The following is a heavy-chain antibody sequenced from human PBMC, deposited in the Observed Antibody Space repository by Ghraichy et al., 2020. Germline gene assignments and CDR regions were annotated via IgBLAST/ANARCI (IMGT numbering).Heavy chain of an antibody. CDR2: ISSGSSYI. V-gene: IGHV3-21*01. Sequence: GGSLRLSCAASGFTFSSYSMNWVRQAPGKGLEWVSSISSGSSYIYYADSVKGRFTISRDNAKNSLYLQMNSLRAEDTAVYYCARDARSDLSTGIAAAGTGIDYWGQGTLVTVAS. CDR1: GFTFSSYS. J-gene: IGHJ4*02. D-gene: IGHD6-13*01. CDR3: ARDARSDLSTGIAAAGTGIDY.